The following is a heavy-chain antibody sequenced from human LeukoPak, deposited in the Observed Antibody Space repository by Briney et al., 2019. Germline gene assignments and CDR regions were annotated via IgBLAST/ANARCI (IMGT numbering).Heavy chain of an antibody. D-gene: IGHD3-22*01. CDR1: GGSISSYY. Sequence: SETLSLTCTVSGGSISSYYWSWIRQPPGKGLEWIGYIYYSGSTNYNPSLKSRVTISVDTSKNQFSLKLSSVTAADTAVYYCARAPVITMIVVVIMRFDLWGRGTLVTVSS. J-gene: IGHJ2*01. V-gene: IGHV4-59*01. CDR2: IYYSGST. CDR3: ARAPVITMIVVVIMRFDL.